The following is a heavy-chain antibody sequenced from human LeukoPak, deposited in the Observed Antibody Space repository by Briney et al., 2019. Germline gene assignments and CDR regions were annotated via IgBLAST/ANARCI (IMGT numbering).Heavy chain of an antibody. CDR2: IKEDGSEK. J-gene: IGHJ4*02. CDR1: GFTFSEHY. Sequence: GGSLRLSCVASGFTFSEHYMDWVRQSPGQGLECVANIKEDGSEKYYVDSVKGRFTISRDDAKNSLYLQMNSLRAEDTALYYCARLNRGYCYGTSCYMEPGAGHWGQGTLVTVSS. CDR3: ARLNRGYCYGTSCYMEPGAGH. V-gene: IGHV3-7*01. D-gene: IGHD2/OR15-2a*01.